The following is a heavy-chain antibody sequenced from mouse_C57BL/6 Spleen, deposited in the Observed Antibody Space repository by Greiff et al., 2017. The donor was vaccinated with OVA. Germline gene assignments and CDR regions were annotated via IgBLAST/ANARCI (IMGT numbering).Heavy chain of an antibody. J-gene: IGHJ4*01. CDR1: GYTFPSYW. V-gene: IGHV1-64*01. D-gene: IGHD2-4*01. Sequence: QVQLQQPGAELVKPGASVKLSCKASGYTFPSYWLHWVKQRPGQGLEWIGMIHPNSGSTKYNEKFKSKATLTVDKSSSTAYMQLSSLTSEDSAVYYCARIYYDYEGYAMDYWGQGTSVTVSS. CDR2: IHPNSGST. CDR3: ARIYYDYEGYAMDY.